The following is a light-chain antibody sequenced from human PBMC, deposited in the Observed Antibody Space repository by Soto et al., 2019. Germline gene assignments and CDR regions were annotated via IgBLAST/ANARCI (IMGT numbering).Light chain of an antibody. CDR1: QSISSY. J-gene: IGKJ5*01. Sequence: DIQMTQSPSSLSASLGDRATITGRASQSISSYLNWYQQKPRKAPKSLIYAASSSQSGVPSRLSGSGSGTDFTITIRSLQPEDFATYYCQQYDNLPTFGQGTRLEIK. CDR3: QQYDNLPT. V-gene: IGKV1-39*01. CDR2: AAS.